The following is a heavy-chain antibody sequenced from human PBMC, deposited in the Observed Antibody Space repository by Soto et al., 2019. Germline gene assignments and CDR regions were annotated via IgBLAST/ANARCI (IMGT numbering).Heavy chain of an antibody. Sequence: PSETLSLTCKVSGVSMRGYSWSWIRQTPGEGLECIGYVSHSGRTDYSPSLKNRVNISLDMSKNHFALHVNSVDPADTAVYYCARVAMENYRDMRSGSTSSALDVWGQGTTVTVSS. CDR3: ARVAMENYRDMRSGSTSSALDV. V-gene: IGHV4-59*13. CDR2: VSHSGRT. D-gene: IGHD3-3*01. J-gene: IGHJ6*02. CDR1: GVSMRGYS.